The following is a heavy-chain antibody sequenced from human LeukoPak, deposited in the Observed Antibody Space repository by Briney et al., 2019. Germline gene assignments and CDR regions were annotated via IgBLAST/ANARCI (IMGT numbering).Heavy chain of an antibody. CDR1: GGSFSGYY. CDR2: INHSGST. CDR3: AREDCSGGSCSSFDY. Sequence: SETLSLTCAVYGGSFSGYYWSWIRQPPGKGLEWIGEINHSGSTNYNSALKSRVTIPVDTSKNQFSLKLNSVTAADTAVYYCAREDCSGGSCSSFDYWGQGTLVTVSS. V-gene: IGHV4-34*01. D-gene: IGHD2-15*01. J-gene: IGHJ4*02.